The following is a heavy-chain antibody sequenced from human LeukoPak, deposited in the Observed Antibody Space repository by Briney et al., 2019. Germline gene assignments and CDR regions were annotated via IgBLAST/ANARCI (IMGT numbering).Heavy chain of an antibody. CDR2: ISGSGGST. V-gene: IGHV3-23*01. Sequence: GGSLRLSCAASGFTFSSYAMNWVRQAPGKGLEWVSAISGSGGSTYYADSVKGRFTISRDNSKNTLYLQMNSLRAEDTAVFYCARDKSAGADTGSSFYYWGQGALVTVSS. CDR3: ARDKSAGADTGSSFYY. J-gene: IGHJ4*02. D-gene: IGHD3-10*01. CDR1: GFTFSSYA.